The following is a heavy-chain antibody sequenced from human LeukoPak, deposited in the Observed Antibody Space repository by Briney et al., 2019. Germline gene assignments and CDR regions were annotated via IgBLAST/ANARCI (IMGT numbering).Heavy chain of an antibody. J-gene: IGHJ4*02. V-gene: IGHV3-23*01. CDR1: GFTFSSYA. Sequence: GGSLRLSCAASGFTFSSYAMSWVRQAPGKGLEWVSGISSGAGTYYADSVKGRFTISRDNSKNTLYLQMNSLRAEDTAVYYCAKGLAHIAARPGGALDYWGQGTLVTVSS. D-gene: IGHD6-6*01. CDR3: AKGLAHIAARPGGALDY. CDR2: ISSGAGT.